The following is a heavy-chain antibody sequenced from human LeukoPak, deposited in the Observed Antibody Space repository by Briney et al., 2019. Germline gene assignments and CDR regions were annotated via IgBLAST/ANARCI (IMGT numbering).Heavy chain of an antibody. CDR1: GFTFSSYG. CDR3: AKGVYSGGGYDY. Sequence: PGGTLRLSCAASGFTFSSYGMSWVRQAPGKGLEWVSAISGSGGSTYYADSVKGRFTISRDNSKNTLYLQMNSLRAEDTAVYYCAKGVYSGGGYDYWGQGTLVTVSS. D-gene: IGHD1-26*01. V-gene: IGHV3-23*01. CDR2: ISGSGGST. J-gene: IGHJ4*02.